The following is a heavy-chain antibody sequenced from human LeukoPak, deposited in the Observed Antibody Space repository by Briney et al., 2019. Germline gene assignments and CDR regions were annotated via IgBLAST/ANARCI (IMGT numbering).Heavy chain of an antibody. CDR1: GGSISSSSYY. CDR3: ASYPVGATMDYFDY. J-gene: IGHJ4*02. Sequence: ASETLSLTCTVSGGSISSSSYYWGWIRQPPGKGLEWLGSIYYSGSTYYNPSLQSRVTISVDTSQNQFSLKLSAATAADTAVYYCASYPVGATMDYFDYWGQGTLVTVSS. CDR2: IYYSGST. V-gene: IGHV4-39*01. D-gene: IGHD1-26*01.